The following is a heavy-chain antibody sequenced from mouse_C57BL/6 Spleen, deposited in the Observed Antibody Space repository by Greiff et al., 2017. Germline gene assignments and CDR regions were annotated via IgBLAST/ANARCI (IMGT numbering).Heavy chain of an antibody. J-gene: IGHJ4*01. D-gene: IGHD4-1*01. CDR1: GFSFNTYA. V-gene: IGHV10-1*01. CDR3: VRSGTGTRYAMDD. CDR2: IRSKSNNYAT. Sequence: EVMLVESGGGLVQPKGSLKLSCAASGFSFNTYAMNWVRQAPGKGLEWVARIRSKSNNYATYYADSVKDRFTISRDDSESMLYLQMNNLKTEDTAMYYGVRSGTGTRYAMDDWGQGTSVTVSS.